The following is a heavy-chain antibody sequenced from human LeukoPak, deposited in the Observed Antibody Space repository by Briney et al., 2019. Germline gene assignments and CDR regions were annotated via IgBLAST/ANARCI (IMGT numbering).Heavy chain of an antibody. Sequence: ASVKVSCKASGYTFTSYGISWVRQAPGQGLEWMGWISAYNGNTNYAQKLQGRVTMTTDTSTSTAYMEPRSLRSDDTAVYYCARDSLSSGRDPTFRYWGQGTLVTVSS. D-gene: IGHD6-19*01. J-gene: IGHJ4*02. CDR1: GYTFTSYG. CDR3: ARDSLSSGRDPTFRY. CDR2: ISAYNGNT. V-gene: IGHV1-18*01.